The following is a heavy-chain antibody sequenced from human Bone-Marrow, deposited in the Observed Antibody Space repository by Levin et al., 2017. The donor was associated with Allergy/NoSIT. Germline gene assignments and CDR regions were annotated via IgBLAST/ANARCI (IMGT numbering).Heavy chain of an antibody. J-gene: IGHJ3*02. D-gene: IGHD6-19*01. V-gene: IGHV3-15*01. CDR3: TTEAVGLGIAVAGAGAFNI. Sequence: GGSLRLSCAASGFTFSNAWLSWVRQAPGKGLEWVGRIKTKTDAGTTDYATPVQGRITISRDDSQNTLYLQMNSLKTEDTDVYYCTTEAVGLGIAVAGAGAFNIWGQGTKVIVSS. CDR2: IKTKTDAGTT. CDR1: GFTFSNAW.